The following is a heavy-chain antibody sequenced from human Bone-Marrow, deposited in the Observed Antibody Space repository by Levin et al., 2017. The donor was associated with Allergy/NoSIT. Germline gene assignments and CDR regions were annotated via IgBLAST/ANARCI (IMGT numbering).Heavy chain of an antibody. J-gene: IGHJ3*02. Sequence: PGGSLRLSCTVSNGSISSYYWSWIRQSPGKGPEWIGYVYSSGSTNYNPALKSRVSMSVDTSKNQFSLKLTSLTPADTAVYYCARDVASIYDFFSSPGAFKIWGPGTMVIVSS. V-gene: IGHV4-59*01. CDR1: NGSISSYY. CDR3: ARDVASIYDFFSSPGAFKI. D-gene: IGHD3-3*01. CDR2: VYSSGST.